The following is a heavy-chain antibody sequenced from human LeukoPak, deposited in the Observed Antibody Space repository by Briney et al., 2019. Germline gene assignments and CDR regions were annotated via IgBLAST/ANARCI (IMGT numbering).Heavy chain of an antibody. CDR2: IYYSGST. J-gene: IGHJ4*02. D-gene: IGHD1-26*01. Sequence: SETLSLTCTVSGGSISSGGYYWSWIRQHPGKGLEWIGYIYYSGSTYYNPSLKSRVTISVDTSKNQFSLKLSSVTAADTAVYYCARDVGASIDYWGQETLVTISS. CDR1: GGSISSGGYY. V-gene: IGHV4-31*03. CDR3: ARDVGASIDY.